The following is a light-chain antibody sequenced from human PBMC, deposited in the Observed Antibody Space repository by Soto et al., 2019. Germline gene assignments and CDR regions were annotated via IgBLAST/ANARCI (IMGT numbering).Light chain of an antibody. CDR1: SGSIASNY. J-gene: IGLJ2*01. CDR2: EVN. CDR3: QSYDTVVV. V-gene: IGLV6-57*04. Sequence: FMLTQPHSVSESPGKTVTISCTRSSGSIASNYVQWYQQRPGSAPTTVIYEVNQRPSGVPDRFSGSIDNSSNSASLTISGLKTEDEADYFCQSYDTVVVFGGGTKVTVL.